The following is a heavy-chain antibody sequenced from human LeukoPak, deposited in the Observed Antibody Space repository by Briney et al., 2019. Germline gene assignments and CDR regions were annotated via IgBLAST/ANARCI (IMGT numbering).Heavy chain of an antibody. Sequence: KPGGSLRLSCAASGFTFSSYSMNWVRQAPGKGLEWVSSISSSSYIYYADSVKGRFTISRDNAKNSLYLQMNSLRAEDTAVYYCARVGYCSGGSCPFYYWGQGTLVTVSS. CDR1: GFTFSSYS. CDR2: ISSSSYI. D-gene: IGHD2-15*01. CDR3: ARVGYCSGGSCPFYY. V-gene: IGHV3-21*01. J-gene: IGHJ4*02.